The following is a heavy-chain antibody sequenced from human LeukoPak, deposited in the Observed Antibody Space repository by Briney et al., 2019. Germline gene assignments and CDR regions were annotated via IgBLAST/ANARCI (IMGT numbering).Heavy chain of an antibody. CDR1: GGTFSSYA. CDR2: IIPIFGTA. J-gene: IGHJ6*03. CDR3: ARNLKEYDYYYYYMDV. Sequence: SVKVSCEASGGTFSSYAISWVRQAPGQGLEWMGRIIPIFGTANYAQKFQGRVTITTDESTSTAYMELSSLRSEDTAVYYCARNLKEYDYYYYYMDVWGKGTTVTVSS. V-gene: IGHV1-69*05. D-gene: IGHD2/OR15-2a*01.